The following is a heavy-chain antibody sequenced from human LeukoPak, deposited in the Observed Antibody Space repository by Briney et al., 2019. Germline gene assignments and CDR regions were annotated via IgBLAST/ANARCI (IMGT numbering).Heavy chain of an antibody. Sequence: GGSLRLSCAASGFTFRNYWMSWVRQPPGKGLEWVAVISYDGSNKYYADFVKGRFTISRDNSKNTLYLQMNSLRAEDTAVYYCARVPIIEQQLGNWFDPWGQGTLVTVSS. CDR3: ARVPIIEQQLGNWFDP. D-gene: IGHD6-13*01. CDR1: GFTFRNYW. J-gene: IGHJ5*02. CDR2: ISYDGSNK. V-gene: IGHV3-30*03.